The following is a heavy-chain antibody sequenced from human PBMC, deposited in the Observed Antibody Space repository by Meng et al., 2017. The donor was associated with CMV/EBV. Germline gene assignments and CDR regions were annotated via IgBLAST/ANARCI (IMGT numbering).Heavy chain of an antibody. CDR3: AKVIRFLEWLFYYGMDV. D-gene: IGHD3-3*01. CDR1: GFTFSSYA. CDR2: ISGSGGST. J-gene: IGHJ6*02. Sequence: LLLTCAASGFTFSSYAMSWVRQAPGKGLEWVSAISGSGGSTYYADSVKGRFTISRDNSKNTLYLQMNSLRAEDTAVYYCAKVIRFLEWLFYYGMDVWGQGTTVTVSS. V-gene: IGHV3-23*01.